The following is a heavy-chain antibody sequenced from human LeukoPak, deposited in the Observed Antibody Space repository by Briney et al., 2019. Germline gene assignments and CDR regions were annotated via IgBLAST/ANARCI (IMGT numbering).Heavy chain of an antibody. CDR1: GFIFSSYG. D-gene: IGHD3-3*02. CDR2: ISYDGGNI. J-gene: IGHJ4*02. CDR3: ARVLAFWALDY. Sequence: PGRSLRLSCAASGFIFSSYGMHWVRQAPGKGLEWVAVISYDGGNISYTDSVKGRFTISRDNSKNTLYLQMNSLRAEDTAVYYCARVLAFWALDYWGQGTLVTVSS. V-gene: IGHV3-30*03.